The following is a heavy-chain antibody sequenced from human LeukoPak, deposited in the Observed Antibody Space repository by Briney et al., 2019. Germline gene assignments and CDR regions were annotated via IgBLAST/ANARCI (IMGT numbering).Heavy chain of an antibody. D-gene: IGHD3-9*01. CDR2: ISYDGSNK. V-gene: IGHV3-30-3*01. CDR1: GFTFSSYA. CDR3: AKDIIGGRNYDILTGFDY. J-gene: IGHJ4*02. Sequence: GGSLRLSCAASGFTFSSYAMHWVRQAPGKGLEWVAVISYDGSNKYYADSVKGRFTISRDNSKNTLYLQMNSLRAEDTALYYCAKDIIGGRNYDILTGFDYWGQGTLVTVSS.